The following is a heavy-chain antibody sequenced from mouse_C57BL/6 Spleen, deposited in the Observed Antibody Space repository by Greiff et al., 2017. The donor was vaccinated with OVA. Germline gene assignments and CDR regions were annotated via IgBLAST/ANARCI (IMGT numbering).Heavy chain of an antibody. CDR3: ARGYDGPFAY. V-gene: IGHV1-50*01. J-gene: IGHJ3*01. D-gene: IGHD2-3*01. Sequence: QVQLQQSGAELVKPGASVKLSCKASGYTFTSYWMQWVKQRPGQGLEWIGEIDPSDSYTNYNQKFKGKATLTVDTSSSTAYMQLSSLTSEDSAVYYCARGYDGPFAYWGQGTLVTVSA. CDR1: GYTFTSYW. CDR2: IDPSDSYT.